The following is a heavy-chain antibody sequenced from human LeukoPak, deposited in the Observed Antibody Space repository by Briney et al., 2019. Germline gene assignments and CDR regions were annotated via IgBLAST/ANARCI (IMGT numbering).Heavy chain of an antibody. CDR3: AKEMVWEHSTNIRYDRSSPFDY. J-gene: IGHJ4*02. CDR2: ISYDGSNK. CDR1: GFTFSSYA. D-gene: IGHD2-8*01. Sequence: GGSLRLSCAASGFTFSSYAMHWVRQAPGKGLEWVAVISYDGSNKYYADSVKGRFTISRDNSKNTLYLQMNSLRAEDTAVYYCAKEMVWEHSTNIRYDRSSPFDYWGQGTLVTVSS. V-gene: IGHV3-30*04.